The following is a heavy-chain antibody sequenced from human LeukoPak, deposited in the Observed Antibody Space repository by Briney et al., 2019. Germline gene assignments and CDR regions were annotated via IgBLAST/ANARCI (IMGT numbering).Heavy chain of an antibody. Sequence: AGGSLRLSCAASGFTFSSYAMSWVRQAPGKGLEWVSAISGSGGSTYYADSVKGRFTISRDNSKNTLYLQMNSLRAEDTAVYYCAKVIQISSAFDIWGQGTMVTVSS. V-gene: IGHV3-23*01. CDR3: AKVIQISSAFDI. D-gene: IGHD3-16*01. CDR1: GFTFSSYA. CDR2: ISGSGGST. J-gene: IGHJ3*02.